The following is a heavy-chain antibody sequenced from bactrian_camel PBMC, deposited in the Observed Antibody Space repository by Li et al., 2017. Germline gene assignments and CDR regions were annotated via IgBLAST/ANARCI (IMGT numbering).Heavy chain of an antibody. CDR2: ILRDGKKA. CDR1: GFTFSGYS. Sequence: HVQLVESGGDLVQPGGSLRLSCAASGFTFSGYSMSWVRQAPGKGLEWVSTILRDGKKAGYADCVKGRFTISRDNAKNMVYLRMDSLKSEDTARYYCVSESMDYWGNGTQVTVS. J-gene: IGHJ7*01. V-gene: IGHV3-2*01.